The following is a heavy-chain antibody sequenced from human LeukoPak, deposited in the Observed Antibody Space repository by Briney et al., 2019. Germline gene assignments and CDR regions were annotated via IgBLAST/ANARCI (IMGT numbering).Heavy chain of an antibody. CDR1: GFTFSSYA. Sequence: PGGSLRLSCAASGFTFSSYAMHWVRQAPGKGLEWVAVISYDGGNKYYADSVKGRFTISRDNSKNTLYLQMNSLRAEDTAVYYCARGGVVPAAPDYWGQGTLVTVSS. CDR3: ARGGVVPAAPDY. D-gene: IGHD2-2*01. CDR2: ISYDGGNK. V-gene: IGHV3-30*04. J-gene: IGHJ4*02.